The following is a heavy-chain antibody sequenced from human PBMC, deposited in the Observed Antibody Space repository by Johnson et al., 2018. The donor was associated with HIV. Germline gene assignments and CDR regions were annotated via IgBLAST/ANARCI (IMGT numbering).Heavy chain of an antibody. J-gene: IGHJ3*02. CDR2: IGTAGDT. CDR3: ARDPNTYYSFWSGMRAFDI. V-gene: IGHV3-13*01. CDR1: GFTFSSYD. Sequence: VQLVESGGGLVQPGGSLRLSCAASGFTFSSYDMHWVRQATGKGLEWVSAIGTAGDTYDPGSVKGRFTISRDNSKNSLYLKMNSRRAEDTAVYYCARDPNTYYSFWSGMRAFDIWGQGTMVTVSP. D-gene: IGHD3-3*01.